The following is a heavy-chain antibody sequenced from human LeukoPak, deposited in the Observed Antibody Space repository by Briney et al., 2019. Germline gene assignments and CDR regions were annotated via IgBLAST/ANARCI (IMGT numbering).Heavy chain of an antibody. J-gene: IGHJ1*01. D-gene: IGHD3-22*01. Sequence: PGGSLRLSCAASEFTISSNQMSWVRQAPGKGLEWVSAIYSDGSTYYADSVKGRFTISRDNSKNTLYLQMNSLRVEDTAVYFCSFSSVWTGFFQYWGQGTLVTVSS. V-gene: IGHV3-53*01. CDR1: EFTISSNQ. CDR3: SFSSVWTGFFQY. CDR2: IYSDGST.